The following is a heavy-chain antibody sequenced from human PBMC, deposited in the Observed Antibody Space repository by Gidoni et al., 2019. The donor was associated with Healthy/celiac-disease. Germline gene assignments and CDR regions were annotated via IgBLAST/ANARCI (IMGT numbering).Heavy chain of an antibody. Sequence: QVQLQESGPGLVKPSETLSLTCTVSGYSISSGYHWGWLRQPPGKGLEWIGSIYHSGSTYYNPSLKSRVTISVDTSKNQFSLKLSSVTAADTAVYYCARASDYNHPFDYWGQGTLVTVSS. V-gene: IGHV4-38-2*02. CDR2: IYHSGST. CDR1: GYSISSGYH. J-gene: IGHJ4*02. D-gene: IGHD4-4*01. CDR3: ARASDYNHPFDY.